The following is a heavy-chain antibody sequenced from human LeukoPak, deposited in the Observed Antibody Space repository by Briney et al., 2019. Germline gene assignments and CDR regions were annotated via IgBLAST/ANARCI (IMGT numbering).Heavy chain of an antibody. CDR1: GGSISSYY. CDR3: ARDPQWGNDILGWFDP. D-gene: IGHD2-8*01. Sequence: SETLSLTCTVSGGSISSYYWSWIRQPAGKGLEWIGRIYTSGSTNYNPSLKSRVTMSVDTSKNQFSLKLSSVTAADTAVYYCARDPQWGNDILGWFDPWGQGTLDTVSS. CDR2: IYTSGST. V-gene: IGHV4-4*07. J-gene: IGHJ5*02.